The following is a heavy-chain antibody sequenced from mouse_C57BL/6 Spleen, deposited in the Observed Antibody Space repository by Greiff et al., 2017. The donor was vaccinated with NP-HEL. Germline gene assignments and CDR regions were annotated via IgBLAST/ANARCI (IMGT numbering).Heavy chain of an antibody. V-gene: IGHV1-22*01. J-gene: IGHJ4*01. D-gene: IGHD2-5*01. CDR3: ARAPLAYYSNYGGAMDY. Sequence: VQLQQSGPELVKPGASVKMSCKASGYTFTDYNMHWVKQSHGKSLEWIGYINPNNGGTSYNQKFKGKATLTVNKSSSTAYMELRSLTSEDSAVYCCARAPLAYYSNYGGAMDYWGQGTSVTVSS. CDR2: INPNNGGT. CDR1: GYTFTDYN.